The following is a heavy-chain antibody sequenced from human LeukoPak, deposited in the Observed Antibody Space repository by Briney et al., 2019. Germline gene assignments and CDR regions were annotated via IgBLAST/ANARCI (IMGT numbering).Heavy chain of an antibody. V-gene: IGHV1-2*04. CDR1: GYTFTGYY. D-gene: IGHD3-22*01. CDR2: INPNSGGT. J-gene: IGHJ4*02. CDR3: ARGAPGYYYDSSGYSFDY. Sequence: ASVKVSCKASGYTFTGYYMHWVRQAPGQGLEWMGWINPNSGGTNYAQKFQGWVTMTRDTSISTAYMELSRLRSDDTAVYYCARGAPGYYYDSSGYSFDYWGQGTLVTVSS.